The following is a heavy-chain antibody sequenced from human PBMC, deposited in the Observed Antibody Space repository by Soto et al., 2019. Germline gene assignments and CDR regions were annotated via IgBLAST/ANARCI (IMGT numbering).Heavy chain of an antibody. CDR2: IKQDGSEK. D-gene: IGHD3-10*01. J-gene: IGHJ4*02. V-gene: IGHV3-7*01. CDR1: GVTSRDFS. CDR3: ARASSLCFGY. Sequence: HPCAVGGVTSRDFSSRWFLQATGKGVEWVANIKQDGSEKYYVDSVKGRFTISRDDAKNSLFLQMNSLRAVDTSVYCWARASSLCFGYGGQGTLVNV.